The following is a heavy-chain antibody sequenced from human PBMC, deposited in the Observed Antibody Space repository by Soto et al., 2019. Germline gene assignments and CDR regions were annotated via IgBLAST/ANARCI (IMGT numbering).Heavy chain of an antibody. J-gene: IGHJ4*02. CDR2: IYYSGST. CDR3: ASSYGDYVSY. V-gene: IGHV4-59*08. D-gene: IGHD4-17*01. Sequence: SETLSLTCTVSGGCISSYYWSWIRQPPGKGLEWIGYIYYSGSTNYNPSLKSRVTISVDTSKNQFSLKLSSVTAADTAVYYCASSYGDYVSYWGQGTLVTVSS. CDR1: GGCISSYY.